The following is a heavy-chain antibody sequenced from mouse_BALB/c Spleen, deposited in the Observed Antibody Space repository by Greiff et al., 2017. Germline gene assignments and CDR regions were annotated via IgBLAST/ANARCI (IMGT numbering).Heavy chain of an antibody. Sequence: EVQLVESGGGLVKPGGSLKLSCAASGFTFSSYAMSWVRQTPEKRLEWVASISSGGSTYYPDSVKGRFTISRDNARNILYLQMSSLRSEDTAMYYCARHYGRSYWYFDVWGAGTTVTVSS. CDR2: ISSGGST. CDR3: ARHYGRSYWYFDV. J-gene: IGHJ1*01. D-gene: IGHD1-1*01. CDR1: GFTFSSYA. V-gene: IGHV5-6-5*01.